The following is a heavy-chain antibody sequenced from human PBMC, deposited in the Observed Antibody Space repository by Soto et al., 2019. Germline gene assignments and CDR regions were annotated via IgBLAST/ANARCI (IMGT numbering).Heavy chain of an antibody. V-gene: IGHV1-18*01. J-gene: IGHJ6*02. D-gene: IGHD3-3*01. CDR1: GYTFSNYG. CDR3: VRDHLEWFTNGMDV. Sequence: ASVKVSCKASGYTFSNYGMSWVRQAPGQGLEWMGWISAYNGYTKYAQKFQGRVTMTTDTSTSTGYMELRSLRSDDTAVYYCVRDHLEWFTNGMDVWGQGTTVTVSS. CDR2: ISAYNGYT.